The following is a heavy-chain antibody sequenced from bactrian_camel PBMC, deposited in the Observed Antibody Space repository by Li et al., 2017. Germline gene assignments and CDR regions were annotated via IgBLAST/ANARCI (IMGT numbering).Heavy chain of an antibody. Sequence: HVQLVESGGGSVQAGGSLNLSCVALSGYSYSTYCMAWFRQDPGKDRRGVAFITGDGKRGYADDVKGRFTISQGDAKNTVYLQMNGLKPDDTAVYTCAAGHLSRADCLYGASTARLTYWGQGTQVTVS. J-gene: IGHJ4*01. V-gene: IGHV3S53*01. CDR2: ITGDGKR. D-gene: IGHD5*01. CDR3: AAGHLSRADCLYGASTARLTY. CDR1: GYSYSTYC.